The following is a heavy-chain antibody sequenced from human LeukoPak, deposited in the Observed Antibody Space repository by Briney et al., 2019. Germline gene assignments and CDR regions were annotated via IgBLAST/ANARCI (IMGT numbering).Heavy chain of an antibody. D-gene: IGHD6-19*01. CDR2: ISASGGST. Sequence: GGSLRLSCAASGFTFSSYAMTWVRQAPGKGLEWVSAISASGGSTYYADSVKGRFTISRDNSKNTLYLQMNSLRAEDTAVYYCAKDRRPGIAVAVNYYGMDVWGQGTTVTVSS. J-gene: IGHJ6*02. V-gene: IGHV3-23*01. CDR3: AKDRRPGIAVAVNYYGMDV. CDR1: GFTFSSYA.